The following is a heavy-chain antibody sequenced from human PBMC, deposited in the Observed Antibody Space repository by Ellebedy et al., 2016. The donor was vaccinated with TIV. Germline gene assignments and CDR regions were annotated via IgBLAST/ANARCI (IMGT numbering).Heavy chain of an antibody. Sequence: SETLSLTCTVSGGSISSTNYYRVWIRQPPGKGLEWIGSIYYSGSTNYNPSLKSRVTISADTSKNQFSLKLRSVTAADTAVYYCARFGTIPAAGPHFDYWGQGTLVTVSS. J-gene: IGHJ4*02. CDR1: GGSISSTNYY. CDR3: ARFGTIPAAGPHFDY. D-gene: IGHD6-13*01. CDR2: IYYSGST. V-gene: IGHV4-39*07.